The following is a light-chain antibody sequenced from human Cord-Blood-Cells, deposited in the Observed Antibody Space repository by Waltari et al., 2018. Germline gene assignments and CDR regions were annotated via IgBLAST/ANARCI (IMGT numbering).Light chain of an antibody. Sequence: EIVLTQSPGTLSLSPGERATLSCRASQSVSSSYLAWYQQKPGQAPRLLIYGASSRATGIPDRFSGSVSETDFTLTISRLEPEDFAVYYCQQYGSSPPYTFGQGTKLEIK. CDR3: QQYGSSPPYT. V-gene: IGKV3-20*01. CDR1: QSVSSSY. CDR2: GAS. J-gene: IGKJ2*01.